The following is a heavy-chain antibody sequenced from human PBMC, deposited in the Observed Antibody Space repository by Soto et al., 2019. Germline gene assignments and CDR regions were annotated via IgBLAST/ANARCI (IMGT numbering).Heavy chain of an antibody. D-gene: IGHD2-15*01. CDR2: ISGSAIST. J-gene: IGHJ4*02. CDR1: GFTFSSYA. CDR3: AKHIVATMYFDY. Sequence: EVQLLESGGGLVQPGGSLRLSCAASGFTFSSYAMTWVRQAPGKGLQWVSGISGSAISTFYADSVKGRFTISRDNSKNTLYVHMNSLRAEDTAVYYCAKHIVATMYFDYWGQGTLVTVSS. V-gene: IGHV3-23*01.